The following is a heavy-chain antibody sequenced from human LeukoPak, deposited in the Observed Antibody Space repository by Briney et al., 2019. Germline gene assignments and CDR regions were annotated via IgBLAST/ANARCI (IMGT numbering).Heavy chain of an antibody. V-gene: IGHV3-7*01. CDR2: IKQDGREK. J-gene: IGHJ4*02. CDR3: ARDGGAFDS. CDR1: GCTFNKYW. Sequence: GGSLSLSFVGSGCTFNKYWMSWVRQAPGKGREWVANIKQDGREKYYVGSVKGRLTIFRENAKKSIYLQMNSLRAEDTAVYYCARDGGAFDSWGEGTMV. D-gene: IGHD2-21*01.